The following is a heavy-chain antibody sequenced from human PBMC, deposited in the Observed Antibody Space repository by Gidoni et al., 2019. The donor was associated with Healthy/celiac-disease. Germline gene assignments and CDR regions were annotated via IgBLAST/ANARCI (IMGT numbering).Heavy chain of an antibody. D-gene: IGHD2-15*01. CDR3: AGGGGTSGGEVYYYYYGMDV. J-gene: IGHJ6*02. CDR2: ISGSGGST. CDR1: GCTFSSYA. Sequence: EVQLLESGGGLVQPGGYLRLSCAASGCTFSSYAMSWVRQAPGKGLEWVSAISGSGGSTYYADSVKGRFTISRDNSKNTLYLQMNSLRAEDTAVYYCAGGGGTSGGEVYYYYYGMDVWGQGTTVTVSS. V-gene: IGHV3-23*01.